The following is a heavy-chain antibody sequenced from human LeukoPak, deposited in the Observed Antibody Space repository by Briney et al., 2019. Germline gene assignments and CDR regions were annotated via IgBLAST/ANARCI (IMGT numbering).Heavy chain of an antibody. D-gene: IGHD6-19*01. V-gene: IGHV4-39*02. CDR3: ARREAVTGTSRAWLDP. Sequence: SETLSLTCTVSGGSISTNGYYWRWIRQPPGKGLEWIGCIYYSGSSYFNPSLKSRVSIAVDTSKNHFSMKLRSVPAADTAVYYCARREAVTGTSRAWLDPWGQGTLVTVSS. CDR2: IYYSGSS. J-gene: IGHJ5*02. CDR1: GGSISTNGYY.